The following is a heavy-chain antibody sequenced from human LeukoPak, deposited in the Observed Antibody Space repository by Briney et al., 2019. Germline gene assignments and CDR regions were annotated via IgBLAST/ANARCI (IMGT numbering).Heavy chain of an antibody. V-gene: IGHV1-46*01. D-gene: IGHD3-10*01. CDR2: INPSGGST. J-gene: IGHJ5*02. CDR1: GYTFTSYY. CDR3: ARENTMVRGPRGWFDP. Sequence: ASVTVSCKASGYTFTSYYMHWVRQAPGQGLEWMGIINPSGGSTSYAQKFQGRVTMTRDTSTSTVYMELSSLRSEDTAVYYCARENTMVRGPRGWFDPWGQGTLVTVSS.